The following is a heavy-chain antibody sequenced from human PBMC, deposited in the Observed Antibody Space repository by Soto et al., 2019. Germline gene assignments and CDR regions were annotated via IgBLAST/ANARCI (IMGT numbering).Heavy chain of an antibody. CDR2: FYFSGST. J-gene: IGHJ5*02. D-gene: IGHD1-7*01. CDR1: GGSISSGGYS. Sequence: SETLSLTCAVSGGSISSGGYSWSWIRQPPGKGLEWIGYFYFSGSTNYNPSLKSRVTISVDTSKNQFSLNLNSVTAADTAVYYCARGGTRFDPWGQGTLVTVSS. V-gene: IGHV4-61*08. CDR3: ARGGTRFDP.